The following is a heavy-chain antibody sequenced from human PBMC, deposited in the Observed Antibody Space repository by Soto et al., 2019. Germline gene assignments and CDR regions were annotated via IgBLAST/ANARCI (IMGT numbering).Heavy chain of an antibody. CDR1: GGTFSRYT. V-gene: IGHV1-69*08. CDR2: IIPTLGST. J-gene: IGHJ4*02. Sequence: QVHLVQSGAEVKKPGSAVTVSCTASGGTFSRYTIHWVRQAPGQGLEWMGRIIPTLGSTDYTQKIQDRVTFTADTSTGTSYVKLSSLTSEDTAVYSWARGGDKTLGVDSWGQGTLVPVSP. CDR3: ARGGDKTLGVDS. D-gene: IGHD2-21*01.